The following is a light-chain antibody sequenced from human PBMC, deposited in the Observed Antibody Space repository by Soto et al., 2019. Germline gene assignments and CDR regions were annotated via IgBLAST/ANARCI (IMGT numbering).Light chain of an antibody. CDR1: QSKSSW. CDR3: QQYSTPYRT. Sequence: DVQMTQSPSTLSASVGDRVSITCRASQSKSSWLAWYQQKPGKAPKLLIYKASSLESGVPSRFSGSGSGTEFTLTISSLQPDDFATYYCQQYSTPYRTFGQGTRVEIK. J-gene: IGKJ1*01. V-gene: IGKV1-5*03. CDR2: KAS.